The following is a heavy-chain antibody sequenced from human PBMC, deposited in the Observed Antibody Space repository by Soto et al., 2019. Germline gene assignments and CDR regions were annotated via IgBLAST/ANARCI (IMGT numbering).Heavy chain of an antibody. CDR1: GFTFSSYA. V-gene: IGHV3-30-3*01. CDR3: ARGMLYYDILTGHLDY. CDR2: ISYDGSNK. J-gene: IGHJ4*02. Sequence: GGSLRLSCAASGFTFSSYAMHWVRQAPGKGLGWVAVISYDGSNKYYADSVKGRFTISRDNSKNTLYLQMNSLRAEDTAVYYCARGMLYYDILTGHLDYWGQGTLVTVSS. D-gene: IGHD3-9*01.